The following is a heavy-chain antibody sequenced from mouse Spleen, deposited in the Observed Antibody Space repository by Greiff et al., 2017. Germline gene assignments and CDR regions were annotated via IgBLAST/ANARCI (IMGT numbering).Heavy chain of an antibody. CDR2: INPYNGGT. CDR3: ARESNYGAWFAY. Sequence: VQLQQSGPVLVKPGASVKMSCKASGYTFTDYYMNWVKQSHGKSLEWIGVINPYNGGTSYNQKFKGKATLTVDKSSSTAYMELNSLTSEDSAVYYCARESNYGAWFAYWGQGTLVTVSA. V-gene: IGHV1-19*01. CDR1: GYTFTDYY. D-gene: IGHD2-5*01. J-gene: IGHJ3*01.